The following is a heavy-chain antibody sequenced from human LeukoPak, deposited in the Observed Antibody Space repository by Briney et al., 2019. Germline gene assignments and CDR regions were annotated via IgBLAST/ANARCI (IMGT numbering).Heavy chain of an antibody. CDR1: GFTFSSYG. CDR3: AKDGYCTNGVCYGYFDY. V-gene: IGHV3-30*02. D-gene: IGHD2-8*01. CDR2: IRYDGSNK. Sequence: GGSLRLSCAASGFTFSSYGMHWVRQAPGKGLEWVAFIRYDGSNKYYADYVKGRFTISRDNSKNTLYLQMNSLRAEDTAVYYCAKDGYCTNGVCYGYFDYWGQGTLVTVSS. J-gene: IGHJ4*02.